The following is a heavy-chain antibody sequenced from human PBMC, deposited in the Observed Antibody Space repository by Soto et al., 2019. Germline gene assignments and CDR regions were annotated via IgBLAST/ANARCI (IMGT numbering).Heavy chain of an antibody. D-gene: IGHD3-22*01. CDR1: GFTFSSYA. V-gene: IGHV3-23*01. CDR2: ISVSGSTT. Sequence: GGSLRLSCAASGFTFSSYAMSWVRQAPGKGLEWVSGISVSGSTTYYADSVKGRFTISRDNSKNTLYLQMSSLRADDTAVYYCARGGYYDSTGYANWGQGTLVTVSS. J-gene: IGHJ4*02. CDR3: ARGGYYDSTGYAN.